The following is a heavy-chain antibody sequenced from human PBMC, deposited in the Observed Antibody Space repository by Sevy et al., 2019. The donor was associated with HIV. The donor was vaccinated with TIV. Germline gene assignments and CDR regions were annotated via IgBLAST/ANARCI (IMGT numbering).Heavy chain of an antibody. V-gene: IGHV4-61*02. J-gene: IGHJ6*02. Sequence: SETLSLTCTVSGGSISSGSYYWSWIRQSAGKGLEWIGRLYINGNTNYNPSLKSRVTMSVDTSKNHFSLKLSSVTAAXXXXXXXXXXXXXXXXXXXYYYAMDVWGQGTTVTVSS. CDR1: GGSISSGSYY. CDR2: LYINGNT. CDR3: XXXXXXXXXXXXYYYAMDV.